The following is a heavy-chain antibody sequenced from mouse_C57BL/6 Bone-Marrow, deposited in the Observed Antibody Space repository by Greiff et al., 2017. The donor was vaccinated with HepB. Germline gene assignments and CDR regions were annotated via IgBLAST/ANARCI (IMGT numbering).Heavy chain of an antibody. Sequence: DVQLVESGGGLVQPGGSLKLSCAASGFTFSDYYMYWVRQTPEKRLEWVAYISNGGGSTYYPDTVKGRFTISRDNAKNTLYLQMSRLKSEDTAMYYCARYFDGYYDAMDYWGQGTSVTVSS. V-gene: IGHV5-12*01. CDR2: ISNGGGST. J-gene: IGHJ4*01. D-gene: IGHD2-3*01. CDR3: ARYFDGYYDAMDY. CDR1: GFTFSDYY.